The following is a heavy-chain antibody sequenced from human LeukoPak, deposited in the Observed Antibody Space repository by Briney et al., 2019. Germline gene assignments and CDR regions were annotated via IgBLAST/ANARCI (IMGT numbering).Heavy chain of an antibody. CDR3: ARDHDILTGGVFDY. J-gene: IGHJ4*02. CDR1: GGTFSSYA. V-gene: IGHV1-69*04. D-gene: IGHD3-9*01. Sequence: SVKVSCKASGGTFSSYAISWVRQAPGQGLEWMRRIIPILGIANYAQKFQGRVTITADESTSTAYMELSSLRSEDTAVYYCARDHDILTGGVFDYWGQGTLVTVSS. CDR2: IIPILGIA.